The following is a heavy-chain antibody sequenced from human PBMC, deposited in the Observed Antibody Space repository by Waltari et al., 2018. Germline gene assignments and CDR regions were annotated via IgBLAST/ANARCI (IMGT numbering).Heavy chain of an antibody. CDR1: GGSISSYY. CDR2: IYYSGST. Sequence: QVQLQESGPGLVKPSETLSLTCTVSGGSISSYYWSWIRQPPGKGLEWIGYIYYSGSTNYTPSLKIRVTISVDTSKNQFSLKPSSVTAADTAVYYCARGRGVTMVRGVIITAWFDPWGQGTLVTVSS. CDR3: ARGRGVTMVRGVIITAWFDP. V-gene: IGHV4-59*01. J-gene: IGHJ5*02. D-gene: IGHD3-10*01.